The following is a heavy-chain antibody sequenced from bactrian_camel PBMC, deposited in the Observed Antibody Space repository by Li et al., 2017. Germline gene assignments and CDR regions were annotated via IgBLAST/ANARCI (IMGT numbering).Heavy chain of an antibody. V-gene: IGHV3S53*01. Sequence: HVQLVESGGGSVQAGGSLRLSCAASAWQAAYSFYSMGWFRQAPGKEREGVACIDTDGTTRYADSVKGRFTISKDNAKTTLYLQVNNLKPEDTAMYYCAAPFWVTYCSGGYWTRNSESNYWGQGTQVTVS. CDR3: AAPFWVTYCSGGYWTRNSESNY. J-gene: IGHJ4*01. CDR1: QAAYSFYS. D-gene: IGHD2*01. CDR2: IDTDGTT.